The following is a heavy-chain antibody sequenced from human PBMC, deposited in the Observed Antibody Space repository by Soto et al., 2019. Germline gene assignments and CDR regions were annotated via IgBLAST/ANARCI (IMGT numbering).Heavy chain of an antibody. CDR3: ARARPDGARLDP. CDR2: IYHSGST. CDR1: GGSISSGDYY. V-gene: IGHV4-30-4*01. Sequence: QVQLQESGPGLVKPSQTLSLTCTVSGGSISSGDYYWSWIRQPPGKGLEWIGYIYHSGSTYYNPSRKSRVTISVNTSKNQFSLKLSSVTAADTAVYYGARARPDGARLDPWGQGTLVTVSS. D-gene: IGHD6-6*01. J-gene: IGHJ5*02.